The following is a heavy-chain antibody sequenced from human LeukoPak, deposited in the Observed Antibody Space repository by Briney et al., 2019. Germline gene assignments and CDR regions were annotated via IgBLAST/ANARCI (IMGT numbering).Heavy chain of an antibody. Sequence: SETLSLTCTVPGCSISSYYWSWIRQPPGKGLEWMGYIYYSGSSNYNPSLKSRVTISVATSKNQFSLKLSSVTDAVSAVYYCGRASRNRWLAQWLDYSGQGTLVTVSS. CDR3: GRASRNRWLAQWLDY. V-gene: IGHV4-59*01. J-gene: IGHJ4*02. CDR2: IYYSGSS. CDR1: GCSISSYY. D-gene: IGHD6-19*01.